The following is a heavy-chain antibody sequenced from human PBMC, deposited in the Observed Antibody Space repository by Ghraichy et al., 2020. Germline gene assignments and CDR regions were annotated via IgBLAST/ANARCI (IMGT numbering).Heavy chain of an antibody. CDR2: YNHVGGI. J-gene: IGHJ4*02. Sequence: SETLSLTCAVYGVSFTDYYWTWIRQSPGKELEWIGEYNHVGGIKYNPSLSGRVSISLDTSRREVSLKVSPVSAADTAVYYCVTSRWYGIYPDYWGQGTLVTVSS. D-gene: IGHD6-13*01. CDR3: VTSRWYGIYPDY. CDR1: GVSFTDYY. V-gene: IGHV4-34*01.